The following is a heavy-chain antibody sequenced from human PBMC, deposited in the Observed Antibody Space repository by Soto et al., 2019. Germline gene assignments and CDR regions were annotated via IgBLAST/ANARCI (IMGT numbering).Heavy chain of an antibody. CDR3: AAENAHYYDSSGYYAFDI. CDR2: IVVGSGNI. Sequence: SVKVSCKASGFTFTSSAVQWVRQARGQRLEWIGWIVVGSGNINYAQKFQERVTITRDMSTSTAYMELSSLRSEDTAVYYCAAENAHYYDSSGYYAFDIWGQGTMVTVSS. J-gene: IGHJ3*02. V-gene: IGHV1-58*01. D-gene: IGHD3-22*01. CDR1: GFTFTSSA.